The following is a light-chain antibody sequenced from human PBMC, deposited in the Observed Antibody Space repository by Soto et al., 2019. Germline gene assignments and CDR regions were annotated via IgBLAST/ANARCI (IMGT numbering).Light chain of an antibody. CDR2: WAS. V-gene: IGKV4-1*01. J-gene: IGKJ4*01. CDR3: QQYYSTPPT. CDR1: QCVLYSSNNKNY. Sequence: DIVMTQSPDSLAVSLGERATINCKSSQCVLYSSNNKNYLAWYQQKPGQPPQLLIYWASTRESGVPDRFSGTGSGTDFTLTISSLQAEDVAVYYCQQYYSTPPTFGGGTKVEIK.